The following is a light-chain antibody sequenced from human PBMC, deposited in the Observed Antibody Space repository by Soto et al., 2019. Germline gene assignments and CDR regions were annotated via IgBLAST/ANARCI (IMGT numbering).Light chain of an antibody. CDR2: KAS. Sequence: DIQMTQSPSTLSASVGDRVTITCRSSQSLSSWLAWYQQKPGKAPKLLIYKASSLERGVPSRFSGSGSGTEFTLTISSLHPDDFATYYCQQYHSYPPGFTFGPGTKVDIK. CDR3: QQYHSYPPGFT. V-gene: IGKV1-5*03. J-gene: IGKJ3*01. CDR1: QSLSSW.